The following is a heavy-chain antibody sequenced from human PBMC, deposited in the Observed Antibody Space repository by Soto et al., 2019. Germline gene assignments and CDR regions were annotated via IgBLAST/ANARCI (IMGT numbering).Heavy chain of an antibody. J-gene: IGHJ4*02. CDR1: GFTFSSYS. CDR3: DSYSVTPH. D-gene: IGHD2-21*01. CDR2: ITSSSNYI. V-gene: IGHV3-21*01. Sequence: EVQLVESGGGLVKPGGSLRLSCAASGFTFSSYSMTWVRQAPGKGLEWVSSITSSSNYIYYADSVKGRFTISRDNAKNSLYLQMNSLRAEDTAVYYCDSYSVTPHWGQGTLVTVSS.